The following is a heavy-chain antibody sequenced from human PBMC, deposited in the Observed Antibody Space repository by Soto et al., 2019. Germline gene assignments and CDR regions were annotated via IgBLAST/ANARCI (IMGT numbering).Heavy chain of an antibody. CDR2: IFPSDSET. CDR1: GYIFARDW. V-gene: IGHV5-51*01. CDR3: PRHSLIVTPLYGLDV. J-gene: IGHJ6*02. Sequence: GESLKISCQGSGYIFARDWIGWVRHMPGKGLEWMGIIFPSDSETRYSPSFQGQATMSVDKSINTAYLQWSSLQASDTAIYFCPRHSLIVTPLYGLDVWGQGTTVTVSS. D-gene: IGHD1-26*01.